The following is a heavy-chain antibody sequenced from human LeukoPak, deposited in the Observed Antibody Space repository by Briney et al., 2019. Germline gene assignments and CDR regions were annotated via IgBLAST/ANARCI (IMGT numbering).Heavy chain of an antibody. J-gene: IGHJ6*03. CDR1: GFTFSSYW. V-gene: IGHV3-7*01. CDR3: ARDGGYYYYYMDV. CDR2: IKQDGSEK. Sequence: GGSLRLSCAASGFTFSSYWMSWVRQAPGKGLEWVANIKQDGSEKYYVDSVKGRFTISRDNAKNSLYPQMNSLRAEDTAVYYCARDGGYYYYYMDVWGKGTTVTVSS. D-gene: IGHD3-10*01.